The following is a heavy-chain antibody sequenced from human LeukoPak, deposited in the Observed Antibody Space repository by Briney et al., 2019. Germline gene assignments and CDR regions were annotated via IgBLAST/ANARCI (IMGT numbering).Heavy chain of an antibody. CDR3: ARTYYYGSGSSERYFDY. CDR1: GYSFTSYW. J-gene: IGHJ4*02. D-gene: IGHD3-10*01. Sequence: PGESLRISCKGSGYSFTSYWIGWVRQMPGKGLEWMGIIYPGDSDTRYSPSFQGQVTISADKSISTAYLQWSSLKASDTAMYYCARTYYYGSGSSERYFDYWGQGTLVTVSS. V-gene: IGHV5-51*01. CDR2: IYPGDSDT.